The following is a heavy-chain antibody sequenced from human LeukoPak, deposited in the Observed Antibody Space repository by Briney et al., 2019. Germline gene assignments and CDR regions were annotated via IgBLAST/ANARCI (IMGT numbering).Heavy chain of an antibody. CDR1: GFTFSSYA. D-gene: IGHD3-10*01. Sequence: GGSLRLSCAASGFTFSSYAMTWVRQAPGKGLEWVSAISGSGGSTYYADSVRGRFTISRDNSKNTLYLQMNSLRAEDTAVYYCARASGEVGDAFDIWGQGTMVTVSS. CDR3: ARASGEVGDAFDI. V-gene: IGHV3-23*01. J-gene: IGHJ3*02. CDR2: ISGSGGST.